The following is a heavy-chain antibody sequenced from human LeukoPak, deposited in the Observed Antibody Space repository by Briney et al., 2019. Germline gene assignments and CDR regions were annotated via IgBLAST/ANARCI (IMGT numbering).Heavy chain of an antibody. Sequence: GGSLRLSCAASGFTFSSYEMNWVRQAPGKGLEWVSYISSSGSTIYYADSVKGRFTISRDNAKNSLYLQMNSLRAEDTAVYYCARDYSSSGYYPLYYYYMDVWGKGTTVTVSS. CDR2: ISSSGSTI. D-gene: IGHD3-22*01. J-gene: IGHJ6*03. CDR3: ARDYSSSGYYPLYYYYMDV. V-gene: IGHV3-48*03. CDR1: GFTFSSYE.